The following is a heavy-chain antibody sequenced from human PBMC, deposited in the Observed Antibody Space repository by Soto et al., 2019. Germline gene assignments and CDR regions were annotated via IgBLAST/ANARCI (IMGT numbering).Heavy chain of an antibody. CDR1: GGTFSSYA. CDR3: AAAATANYDYYGMDV. Sequence: QVQLVQSGAEVKKPGSSVKVSCKASGGTFSSYAISWVRQAPGQGRECMGGIIPIFGTANYAQKFQGRVTITADESTRTAYMELSSLRSENTAVYYCAAAATANYDYYGMDVWGHGTTVTVSS. D-gene: IGHD6-25*01. V-gene: IGHV1-69*01. J-gene: IGHJ6*02. CDR2: IIPIFGTA.